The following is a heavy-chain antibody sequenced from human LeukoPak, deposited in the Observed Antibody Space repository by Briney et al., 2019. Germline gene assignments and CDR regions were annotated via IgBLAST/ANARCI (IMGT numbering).Heavy chain of an antibody. D-gene: IGHD1-26*01. J-gene: IGHJ5*02. CDR1: GFPFSSYA. CDR3: ARAKVGAPTDL. CDR2: INGDGDTI. Sequence: PGRSLRLSCAASGFPFSSYAMGSVRHAAGKGLGGVARINGDGDTISYADSVRGRFTISRENAKDRLYLHMNSLRPEDTAVYYCARAKVGAPTDLWGQGTLVTVSS. V-gene: IGHV3-74*01.